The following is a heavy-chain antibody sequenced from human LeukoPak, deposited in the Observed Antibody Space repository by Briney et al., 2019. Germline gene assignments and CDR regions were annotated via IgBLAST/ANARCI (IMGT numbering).Heavy chain of an antibody. D-gene: IGHD2-2*01. Sequence: PGGSLRLSCAASGFTSSSYWMSWVRQAPGKGLEWVANIKQDGSEKYYVDSVKGRFTISRDNAKNSLYLQMNSLRAEDTAVYYCARDFEVPAAIYFDYWGQGTLVTVSS. CDR3: ARDFEVPAAIYFDY. CDR1: GFTSSSYW. CDR2: IKQDGSEK. J-gene: IGHJ4*02. V-gene: IGHV3-7*01.